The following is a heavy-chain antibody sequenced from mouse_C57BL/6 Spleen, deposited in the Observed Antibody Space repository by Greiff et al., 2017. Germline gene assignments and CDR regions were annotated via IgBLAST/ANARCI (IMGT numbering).Heavy chain of an antibody. D-gene: IGHD1-1*01. Sequence: QVQLQQSGAELVKPGASVKMSCKASGYTFTSYWITWVKQRPGQGLEWIGDIYPGSGSTNYNEKFKSKATLTVDTSSSTAYMQLSSLTSEDSAVYYCARVGYYGSSSGYFDVWGTGTTVTVSS. CDR1: GYTFTSYW. V-gene: IGHV1-55*01. J-gene: IGHJ1*03. CDR3: ARVGYYGSSSGYFDV. CDR2: IYPGSGST.